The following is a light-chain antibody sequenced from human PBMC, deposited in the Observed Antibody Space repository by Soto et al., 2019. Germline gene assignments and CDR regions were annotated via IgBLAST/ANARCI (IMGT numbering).Light chain of an antibody. CDR2: EAS. Sequence: EIVLTQSPATLSLSPGERATLSCRASQSVSSYLAWYQQKPGQAPRLLIYEASNRATGIPARFSGSGSGTDFTLTIISLEPEDAAVYYCQQRSNWSTFGQGTRLEIK. CDR3: QQRSNWST. V-gene: IGKV3-11*01. J-gene: IGKJ5*01. CDR1: QSVSSY.